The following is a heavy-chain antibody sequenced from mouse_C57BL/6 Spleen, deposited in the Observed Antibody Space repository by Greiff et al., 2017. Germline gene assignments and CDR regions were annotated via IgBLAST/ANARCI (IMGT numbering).Heavy chain of an antibody. V-gene: IGHV1-82*01. CDR2: IYPGDGDT. J-gene: IGHJ1*03. Sequence: QVQLQQSGPELVKPGASVKISCKASGYAFSSSWMNWVKQRPGKGLEWIGRIYPGDGDTNYNGKFKGKATLTADKSSSTAYMQLSSLTSEDSAVYFCARSPLITTDWYFDVWGTGTTVTVSS. CDR3: ARSPLITTDWYFDV. CDR1: GYAFSSSW. D-gene: IGHD1-1*01.